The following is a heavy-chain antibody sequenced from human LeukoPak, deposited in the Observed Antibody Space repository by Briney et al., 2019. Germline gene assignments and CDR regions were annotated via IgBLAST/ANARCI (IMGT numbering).Heavy chain of an antibody. D-gene: IGHD1-14*01. J-gene: IGHJ4*02. CDR1: GFTVITND. Sequence: PGGSLRLSCAASGFTVITNDMTWVRQAPGKGLEWVSDIYSDGNTKYADSVQGRFTISRDNSKNTLYLEMNSLSPDDTAVYYCARGVEPLAANTLAYWGQGTLVTVSS. CDR2: IYSDGNT. CDR3: ARGVEPLAANTLAY. V-gene: IGHV3-53*01.